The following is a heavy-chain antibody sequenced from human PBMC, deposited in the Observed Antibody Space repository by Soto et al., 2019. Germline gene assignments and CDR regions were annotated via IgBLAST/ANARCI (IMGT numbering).Heavy chain of an antibody. CDR2: ISGSGGST. CDR3: AKDFELLWFGEAPPTSFDY. D-gene: IGHD3-10*01. Sequence: GGSLRLSCAASGFTFSSYAMSWVRQAPGKGLEWVSAISGSGGSTYYADSVKGRFTISRDNSKNTLYLQMNSLRAEDTAVYYCAKDFELLWFGEAPPTSFDYWGQGTLVTVSS. CDR1: GFTFSSYA. V-gene: IGHV3-23*01. J-gene: IGHJ4*02.